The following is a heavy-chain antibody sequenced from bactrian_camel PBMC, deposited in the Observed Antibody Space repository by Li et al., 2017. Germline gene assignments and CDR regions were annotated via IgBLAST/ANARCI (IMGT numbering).Heavy chain of an antibody. D-gene: IGHD2*01. Sequence: QVQLVESGGGSVQAGGSLLLSCEASGYTGSNDLMAWFRQTTGKERDGVAVMSLSVNTYYADSVKGRFTISRDIAKNTFRLQMNSLKPEDTAMYYCAARGPYYYTKLSVRDFTYWGQGTQVTVS. CDR3: AARGPYYYTKLSVRDFTY. J-gene: IGHJ6*01. CDR2: MSLSVNT. CDR1: GYTGSNDL. V-gene: IGHV3S55*01.